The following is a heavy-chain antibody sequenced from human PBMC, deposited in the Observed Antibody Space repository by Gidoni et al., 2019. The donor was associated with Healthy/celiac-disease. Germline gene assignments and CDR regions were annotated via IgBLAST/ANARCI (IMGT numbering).Heavy chain of an antibody. CDR3: TTSGYSGSYRDAFDI. D-gene: IGHD1-26*01. CDR2: IKSKTDGGTT. V-gene: IGHV3-15*01. J-gene: IGHJ3*02. CDR1: GFTFSNAW. Sequence: EVQLVESGGGLVKPGGSLRLSCAASGFTFSNAWMSWVRQAPGKGLGWVGRIKSKTDGGTTDYAAPVKGRFTISRDDSKNTLYLQMNSLKTEDTAVYYCTTSGYSGSYRDAFDIWGQGTMVTVSS.